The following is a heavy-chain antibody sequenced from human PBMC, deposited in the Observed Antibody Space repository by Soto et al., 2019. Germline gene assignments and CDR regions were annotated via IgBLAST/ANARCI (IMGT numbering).Heavy chain of an antibody. Sequence: QVQLQESGPGLVKPSGTLSLTCAVSGGSISTSNWWSWVRQPPGKGLEWIGEVYRTGSTNYNPSLESRLTISVDKSKNQFALKLTSVAAADTAVYYCASARATIAAAGIFDCWGQGTLVTVSS. J-gene: IGHJ4*02. CDR1: GGSISTSNW. CDR2: VYRTGST. V-gene: IGHV4-4*02. CDR3: ASARATIAAAGIFDC. D-gene: IGHD6-13*01.